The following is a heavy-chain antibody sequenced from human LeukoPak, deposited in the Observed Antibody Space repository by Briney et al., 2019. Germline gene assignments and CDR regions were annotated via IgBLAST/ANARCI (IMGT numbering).Heavy chain of an antibody. CDR3: AIPPPASSGYYFSSPISAP. Sequence: GASVKVSCKASGYTFTGYYMHWVRQAPGQGLEWMGWINPNSGGTNYAQKFQGRVTMTRDTSISTAYMELSRLRSDDTAVYYCAIPPPASSGYYFSSPISAPWGQGTLVTVSS. CDR1: GYTFTGYY. CDR2: INPNSGGT. V-gene: IGHV1-2*02. J-gene: IGHJ5*02. D-gene: IGHD3-22*01.